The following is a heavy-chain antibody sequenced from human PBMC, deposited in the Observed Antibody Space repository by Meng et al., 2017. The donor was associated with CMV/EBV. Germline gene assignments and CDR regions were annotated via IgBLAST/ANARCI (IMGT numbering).Heavy chain of an antibody. CDR2: MRADDNNE. D-gene: IGHD7-27*01. J-gene: IGHJ5*02. V-gene: IGHV3-30*02. CDR3: AKDINWGFDP. CDR1: GFSFRNFG. Sequence: QVQLVGSXXXXXQXXGXXRLSCAASGFSFRNFGMHWVRQAPGKGLEWVALMRADDNNEYYADSVKGRFTISRDVSKNTLYLQMNSLRPEDTAVYCCAKDINWGFDPWGQGTLVTVSS.